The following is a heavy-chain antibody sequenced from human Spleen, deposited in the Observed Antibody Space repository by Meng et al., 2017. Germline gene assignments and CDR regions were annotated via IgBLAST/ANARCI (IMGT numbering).Heavy chain of an antibody. J-gene: IGHJ4*02. CDR1: GGSISNYY. CDR3: ARDSAADGFDS. Sequence: SETLSLTCTVPGGSISNYYWSWIRQPPGKGLELIGYVYHSGSTNYNPSLKSRVTISVDTSNNQFSLKVRSVTAADTAVYFCARDSAADGFDSWGQGALVTVSS. CDR2: VYHSGST. V-gene: IGHV4-59*01. D-gene: IGHD6-13*01.